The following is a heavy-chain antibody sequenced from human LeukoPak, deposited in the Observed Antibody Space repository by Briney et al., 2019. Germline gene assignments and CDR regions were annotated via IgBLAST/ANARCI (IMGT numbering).Heavy chain of an antibody. CDR2: ISVSGEST. V-gene: IGHV3-23*01. J-gene: IGHJ2*01. D-gene: IGHD2-2*01. CDR1: EFTFSSYA. Sequence: GGSLRLSCAASEFTFSSYAMSGVRQAPGKGVEWGSGISVSGESTYYPDSVKGRVTISRDNHKNTLYLQITSLRLEDTAVYYCARQTDPYRPLDLWGRGTLVTVSS. CDR3: ARQTDPYRPLDL.